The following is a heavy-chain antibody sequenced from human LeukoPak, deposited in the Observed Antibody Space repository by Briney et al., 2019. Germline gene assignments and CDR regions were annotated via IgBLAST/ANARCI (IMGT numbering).Heavy chain of an antibody. CDR2: ISGSGGST. Sequence: PGGSLRLSCAASGFTFSSYAMSWVRQAPGQGREWVSAISGSGGSTYYADSVKGRFTISRDNSKNTLYLQMNSLRAEDTAVYYCAKKDGEWERTRYFDYWGQGTLVTVSS. V-gene: IGHV3-23*01. D-gene: IGHD1-26*01. CDR3: AKKDGEWERTRYFDY. J-gene: IGHJ4*02. CDR1: GFTFSSYA.